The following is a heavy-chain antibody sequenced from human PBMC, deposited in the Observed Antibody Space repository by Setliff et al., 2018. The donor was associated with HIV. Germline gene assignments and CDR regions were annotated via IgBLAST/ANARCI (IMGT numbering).Heavy chain of an antibody. CDR1: GGSFSAYY. Sequence: SETLSLTCAVYGGSFSAYYWSWIRQPPGKGLEWIGEINYRGGTNYIPSLKSRVTISVDTSKNQFSLKLSSVGAADTAVYYCARGRGWYGYWGQGTVVTVSS. CDR3: ARGRGWYGY. J-gene: IGHJ4*02. V-gene: IGHV4-34*01. CDR2: INYRGGT. D-gene: IGHD6-19*01.